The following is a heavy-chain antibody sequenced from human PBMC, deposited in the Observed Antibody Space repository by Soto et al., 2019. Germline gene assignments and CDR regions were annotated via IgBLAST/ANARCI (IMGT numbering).Heavy chain of an antibody. CDR2: INAGNGNT. CDR3: ARSIVVVTALAY. J-gene: IGHJ1*01. V-gene: IGHV1-3*01. CDR1: GYTFTSYA. Sequence: ASVKVSCKASGYTFTSYAMHWVRQAPGQRLEWMGWINAGNGNTKYSQKFQGRVTITRDTSASTAYMELSSLRSEDTAVYYCARSIVVVTALAYWGQGTLVLVSS. D-gene: IGHD2-21*02.